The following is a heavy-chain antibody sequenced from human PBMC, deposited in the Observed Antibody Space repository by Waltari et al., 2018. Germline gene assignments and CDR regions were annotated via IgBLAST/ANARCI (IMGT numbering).Heavy chain of an antibody. CDR2: ISSSSSYI. Sequence: EVQLVESGGGLVKPGGSLRLSCAASGFTFSSYSMNWVRQAPGKGLEWVSSISSSSSYIYYADSVKGRFTISRDNAKNSLYLQMNSLRAEDTAVYYCARDPVDIVATIWDDYWGQGTLVTVSS. J-gene: IGHJ4*02. CDR1: GFTFSSYS. V-gene: IGHV3-21*01. D-gene: IGHD5-12*01. CDR3: ARDPVDIVATIWDDY.